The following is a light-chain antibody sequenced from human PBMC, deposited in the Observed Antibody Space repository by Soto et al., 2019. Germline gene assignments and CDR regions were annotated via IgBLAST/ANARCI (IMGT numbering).Light chain of an antibody. J-gene: IGLJ2*01. CDR2: EGS. Sequence: QSALTQPASVSGSPGQSITISCTGTSSDVGSYNLVSWYQQHPGKASKLMIYEGSKRPSGVSNRFSGSKSGNTASLTISGLQAEDEADYYCCSYAGSSTFRVVFGGGTKLTVL. V-gene: IGLV2-23*03. CDR3: CSYAGSSTFRVV. CDR1: SSDVGSYNL.